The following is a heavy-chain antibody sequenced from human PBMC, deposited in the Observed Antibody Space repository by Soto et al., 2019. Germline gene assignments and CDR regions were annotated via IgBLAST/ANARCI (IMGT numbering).Heavy chain of an antibody. V-gene: IGHV3-73*01. Sequence: GGSLRLSCAASGFTFSGSAMHWVRQASGKGLEWVGRIRSKANSYATAYAASVKGRFTISRDDSKNTAYLQMNSLKTEDTAVYYCTRHSNPSRPGWGSLRGQDDAFDIWGQGTMVTVSS. CDR2: IRSKANSYAT. J-gene: IGHJ3*02. CDR3: TRHSNPSRPGWGSLRGQDDAFDI. D-gene: IGHD6-6*01. CDR1: GFTFSGSA.